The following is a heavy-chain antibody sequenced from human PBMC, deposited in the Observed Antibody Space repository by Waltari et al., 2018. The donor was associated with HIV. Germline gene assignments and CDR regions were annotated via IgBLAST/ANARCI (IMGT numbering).Heavy chain of an antibody. J-gene: IGHJ6*02. Sequence: QLQLQESGPGLVKPSETLSLTCTVSGGSITNHFWTWIRQPPGKGLEWLGQIYYSGSTNYNPPLKSRVNISIDTSKSQFSLTLRSVTVADTAVYYCARDLGVLGSYPYHYKGMDVWGQGTTVTVSS. D-gene: IGHD3-10*01. V-gene: IGHV4-59*11. CDR2: IYYSGST. CDR3: ARDLGVLGSYPYHYKGMDV. CDR1: GGSITNHF.